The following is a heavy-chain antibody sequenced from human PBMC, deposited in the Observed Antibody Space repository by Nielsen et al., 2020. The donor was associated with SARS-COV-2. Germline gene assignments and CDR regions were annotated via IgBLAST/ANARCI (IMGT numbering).Heavy chain of an antibody. CDR3: ARHRDMEKRDAFDV. Sequence: GGSLRLSCKASGYTFDIYWITWVRQMPGKGLEWVGRVGPDDSYSNYSPSFQGHVSISADNSINTAYLEWSSLKTSDTAVYYCARHRDMEKRDAFDVWGQGTMVTVSS. J-gene: IGHJ3*01. CDR1: GYTFDIYW. D-gene: IGHD5-24*01. CDR2: VGPDDSYS. V-gene: IGHV5-10-1*01.